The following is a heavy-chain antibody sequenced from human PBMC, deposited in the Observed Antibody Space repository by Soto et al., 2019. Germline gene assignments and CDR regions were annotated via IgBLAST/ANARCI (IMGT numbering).Heavy chain of an antibody. Sequence: VKVSCKASGYTFTIYAMHWVRQAPGQRLEWMGWINAGNGNTKYSQKFQGRVTITRDTSASTAYMELSSLRSEDTAVYYCAGGSSYYYDSSGYWDVWGQGTTVTVSS. J-gene: IGHJ6*02. CDR3: AGGSSYYYDSSGYWDV. D-gene: IGHD3-22*01. CDR1: GYTFTIYA. CDR2: INAGNGNT. V-gene: IGHV1-3*01.